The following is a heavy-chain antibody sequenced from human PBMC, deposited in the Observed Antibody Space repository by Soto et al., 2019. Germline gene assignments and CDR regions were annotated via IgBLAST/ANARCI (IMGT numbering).Heavy chain of an antibody. D-gene: IGHD6-13*01. V-gene: IGHV4-34*01. CDR1: GWSFSGYY. CDR3: ARKGDSITWYRSWYFDL. Sequence: SEALSLTCAVYGWSFSGYYWSWIRQAPGKGLEWIGEIHHSGITNYDPSLKSRVTISVDTSKNQFSLKLSSVTAADTAVYYCARKGDSITWYRSWYFDLWGRGTLVPASS. CDR2: IHHSGIT. J-gene: IGHJ2*01.